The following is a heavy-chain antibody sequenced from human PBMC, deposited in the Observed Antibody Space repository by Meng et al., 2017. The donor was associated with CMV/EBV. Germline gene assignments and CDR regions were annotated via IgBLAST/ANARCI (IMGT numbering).Heavy chain of an antibody. J-gene: IGHJ4*02. CDR2: LYYSGST. CDR1: GGSISSSSYY. D-gene: IGHD6-19*01. CDR3: ARDNRIAVADIFDY. Sequence: SETLSLTCTVSGGSISSSSYYWAWIRQPPGKGLEWIGSLYYSGSTYYNPSLESRVTISVDTSKNQFSLKLSSVTAADTAVYYCARDNRIAVADIFDYWGQGTLVTVSS. V-gene: IGHV4-39*07.